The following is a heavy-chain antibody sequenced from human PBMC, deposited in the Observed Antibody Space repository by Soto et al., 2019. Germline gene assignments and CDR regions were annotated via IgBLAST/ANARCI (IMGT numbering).Heavy chain of an antibody. Sequence: GASVKVSCKTSGGTFSSHAINWVLQAPGQGLGWMGGIIPMFGTTNYAQKFKGRVTISADESTGTAYMELSSLRSEDASVYYCARAAIHGSSWYFWFDPWGQGTLVTVSS. D-gene: IGHD6-13*01. V-gene: IGHV1-69*13. CDR3: ARAAIHGSSWYFWFDP. CDR2: IIPMFGTT. CDR1: GGTFSSHA. J-gene: IGHJ5*02.